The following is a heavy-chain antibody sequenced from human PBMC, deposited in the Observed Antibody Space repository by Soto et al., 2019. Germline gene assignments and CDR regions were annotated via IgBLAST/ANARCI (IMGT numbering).Heavy chain of an antibody. V-gene: IGHV3-33*01. CDR1: GFTFSSYG. D-gene: IGHD2-2*01. CDR3: ARGGHIVVVPAAGISIDY. CDR2: IWYDGSNK. Sequence: GGSLRLSCAASGFTFSSYGMHWVRQAPGKGLEWVAVIWYDGSNKYYADSVEGRFTISRDNSKNTLYLQMNSLRAEDSAVYYCARGGHIVVVPAAGISIDYWGQGTLVTVSS. J-gene: IGHJ4*02.